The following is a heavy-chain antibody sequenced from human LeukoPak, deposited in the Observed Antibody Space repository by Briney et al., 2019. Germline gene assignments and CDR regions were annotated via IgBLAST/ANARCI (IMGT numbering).Heavy chain of an antibody. V-gene: IGHV3-33*01. CDR2: ISFDGSNK. J-gene: IGHJ4*02. Sequence: PGGSLRLSCAASGFTFSSFGMHWVRQAPGKGLEWVAVISFDGSNKYYGDSEKGRFTISRDNSKNTLYLQMNSLRAEDTAVYYCATDWDPDYWGQGTLVTVSS. CDR1: GFTFSSFG. CDR3: ATDWDPDY. D-gene: IGHD1-26*01.